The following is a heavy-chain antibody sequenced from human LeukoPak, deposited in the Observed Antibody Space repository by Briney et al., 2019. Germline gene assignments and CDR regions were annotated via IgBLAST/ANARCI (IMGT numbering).Heavy chain of an antibody. Sequence: GGSLRLSCAASGFTFSSYAMNWVRQAPGKGLEWVSAISGSGGSTYYADSVKGRFTISRDNSKNTLYLQMNSLRAEDTAVYYCAKGTRFLPYGMDVWGQGTTVTVSS. CDR1: GFTFSSYA. CDR3: AKGTRFLPYGMDV. V-gene: IGHV3-23*01. D-gene: IGHD3-3*01. CDR2: ISGSGGST. J-gene: IGHJ6*02.